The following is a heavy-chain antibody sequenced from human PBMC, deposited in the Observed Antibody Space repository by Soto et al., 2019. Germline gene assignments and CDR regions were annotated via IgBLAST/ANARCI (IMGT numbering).Heavy chain of an antibody. V-gene: IGHV1-18*01. Sequence: QVQLVQSGAEVKKPGASVKVSCKASGYTFTSYGISWVRQAPGQGREWMGWIRAYNGNTNYAQTLQGRVTKTTHTSTSTAYMELKSLRSDDTVVYYCARLGGYDCLSGYLGWFDPRVQGPLVTVSS. CDR1: GYTFTSYG. CDR2: IRAYNGNT. CDR3: ARLGGYDCLSGYLGWFDP. J-gene: IGHJ5*02. D-gene: IGHD3-3*01.